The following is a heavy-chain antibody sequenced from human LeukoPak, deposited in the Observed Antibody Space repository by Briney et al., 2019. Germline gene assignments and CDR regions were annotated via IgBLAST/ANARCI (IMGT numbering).Heavy chain of an antibody. CDR3: ARDEVGPTTREVRFDS. V-gene: IGHV3-20*04. CDR1: GFTFDDYG. CDR2: INWNAGST. Sequence: GSLRLSCAASGFTFDDYGMSWVRQAPGRGLEWVSGINWNAGSTGYADSVKGRFTIPRDNAKNSLYLEMNSLRAEDTALYYCARDEVGPTTREVRFDSWGQGTLVTVSS. D-gene: IGHD1-26*01. J-gene: IGHJ4*02.